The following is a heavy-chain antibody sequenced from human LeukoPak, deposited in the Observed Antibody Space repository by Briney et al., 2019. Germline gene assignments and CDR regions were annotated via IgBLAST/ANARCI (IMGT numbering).Heavy chain of an antibody. V-gene: IGHV3-33*06. CDR3: AKGGPGATRPQDY. J-gene: IGHJ4*02. Sequence: PTGGSLRLSCAASGFTFSSYGMHWVRQAPGKGLEWVAVIWYDGSNKYYADSVKGRFTISRDNSKNTLYLQMNSLRAEDTAVYYCAKGGPGATRPQDYWGQGTLVTVSS. D-gene: IGHD1-26*01. CDR1: GFTFSSYG. CDR2: IWYDGSNK.